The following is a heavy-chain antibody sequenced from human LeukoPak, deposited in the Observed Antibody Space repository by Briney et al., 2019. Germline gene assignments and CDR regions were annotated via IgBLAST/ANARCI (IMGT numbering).Heavy chain of an antibody. Sequence: APVKVSCKASGYTFTSYYMHWVRQAPGQGLEWMGWINPNSGGTNYAQKFQGRVTMTRDTSISTAYMELSRLRSDGTAVYYCARLTQKGLRFLEWLSGDYWGQGTLVTVSS. D-gene: IGHD3-3*01. J-gene: IGHJ4*02. CDR3: ARLTQKGLRFLEWLSGDY. CDR2: INPNSGGT. CDR1: GYTFTSYY. V-gene: IGHV1-2*02.